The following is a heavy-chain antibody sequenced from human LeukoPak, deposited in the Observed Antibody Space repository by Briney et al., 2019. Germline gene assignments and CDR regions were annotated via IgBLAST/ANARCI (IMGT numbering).Heavy chain of an antibody. D-gene: IGHD3-9*01. CDR1: GFTFGDYA. V-gene: IGHV3-9*01. Sequence: GGSLRLSCAASGFTFGDYAMHWGRQAPGKGLEWVSGMTWNSCSLCYADSVKGRFTISRDDAQNSLYLKMNSMRAEDTAFYFCQAGGGIRYFDWSEDAFDIWGQGTMVTVSS. CDR3: QAGGGIRYFDWSEDAFDI. J-gene: IGHJ3*02. CDR2: MTWNSCSL.